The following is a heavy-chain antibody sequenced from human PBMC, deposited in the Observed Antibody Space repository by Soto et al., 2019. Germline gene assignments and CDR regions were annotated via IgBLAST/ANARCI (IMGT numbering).Heavy chain of an antibody. CDR3: ARGGWYFDL. CDR2: IGSSSNTI. J-gene: IGHJ2*01. Sequence: DVQLVESGGGLLQPGGSLRLSCAASGFTFSSYTMNWVRQAPGKGLEWVSYIGSSSNTIHYTDSVKGRFTISRDNAKKSLYLQMSSLRNEDTAVYYCARGGWYFDLWGRGTLVTVSS. CDR1: GFTFSSYT. V-gene: IGHV3-48*02.